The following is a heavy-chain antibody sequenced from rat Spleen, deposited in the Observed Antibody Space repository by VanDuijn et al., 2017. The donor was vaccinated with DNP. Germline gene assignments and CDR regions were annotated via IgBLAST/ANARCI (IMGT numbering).Heavy chain of an antibody. Sequence: EVQLVESGGGLVQPGRSLKLSCAASGFIFSNYYMAWVRQAPKKGLEWVAAISPSGSRPYSPDSVKGRFTISRDTAKSSLYLQMNSLKSEDTATYYCTSIIATRGYYAMDAWGQGTSVSVSS. CDR1: GFIFSNYY. V-gene: IGHV5-27*01. D-gene: IGHD4-1*01. J-gene: IGHJ4*01. CDR3: TSIIATRGYYAMDA. CDR2: ISPSGSRP.